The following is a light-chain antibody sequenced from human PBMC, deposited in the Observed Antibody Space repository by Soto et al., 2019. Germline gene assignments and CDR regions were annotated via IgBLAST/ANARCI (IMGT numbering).Light chain of an antibody. Sequence: DLVMTQSPLSLPVTPGEPASIXXRSXQSLLHSNGYNYLAWYLQKPGQSPQLXXYLGSNRASGVPDRFSGSGSCTDFTLKISRVEAEDVGVYYCMQALQTPPWTFGQGTKVDIK. CDR1: QSLLHSNGYNY. V-gene: IGKV2-28*01. J-gene: IGKJ1*01. CDR3: MQALQTPPWT. CDR2: LGS.